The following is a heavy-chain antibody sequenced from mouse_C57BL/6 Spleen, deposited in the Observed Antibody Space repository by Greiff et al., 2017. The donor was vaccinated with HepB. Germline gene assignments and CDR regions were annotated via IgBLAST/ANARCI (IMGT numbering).Heavy chain of an antibody. CDR3: ARGFTTVEGGYFDV. CDR1: GYTFTSYW. J-gene: IGHJ1*03. D-gene: IGHD1-1*01. V-gene: IGHV1-72*01. Sequence: VQLQQSGAELVKPGASVKLSCKASGYTFTSYWMHWVKQRPGRGLEWIGRIDPNSGGTKYNEKFKSKATLTVDKPSSTAYMPLSSLTSEDSAVYYCARGFTTVEGGYFDVWGTGTTVTVSS. CDR2: IDPNSGGT.